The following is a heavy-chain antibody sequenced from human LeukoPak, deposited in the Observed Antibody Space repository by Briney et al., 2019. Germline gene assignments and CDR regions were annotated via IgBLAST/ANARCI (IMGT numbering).Heavy chain of an antibody. Sequence: GGSLRPSCAASGFTFSSYAMSWVRQAPGKGLEWVSAISGSGGSTYYADSVKGRFTISRDNSKNTLYLQMNSLRAEDTAVYYCAKSRFLEWLCQDWGQGTLVTVSS. CDR2: ISGSGGST. CDR3: AKSRFLEWLCQD. V-gene: IGHV3-23*01. D-gene: IGHD3-3*01. CDR1: GFTFSSYA. J-gene: IGHJ4*02.